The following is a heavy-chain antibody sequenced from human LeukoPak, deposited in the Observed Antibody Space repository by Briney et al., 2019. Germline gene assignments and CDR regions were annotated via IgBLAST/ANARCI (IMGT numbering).Heavy chain of an antibody. D-gene: IGHD2-15*01. CDR3: ARDGGRGVVVVAATPGYYYGMDV. J-gene: IGHJ6*04. V-gene: IGHV1-69*06. CDR1: GGTFSSYA. Sequence: SVKVSCTASGGTFSSYAISWVRQAPGQGLEWMAGIIPIFGTANYAQKFQGRVTITADKSTSTAYMELSSLRSEDTAVYYCARDGGRGVVVVAATPGYYYGMDVWGKGTTVTVSS. CDR2: IIPIFGTA.